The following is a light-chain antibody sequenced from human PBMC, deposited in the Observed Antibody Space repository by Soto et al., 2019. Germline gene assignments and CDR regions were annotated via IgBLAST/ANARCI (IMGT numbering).Light chain of an antibody. Sequence: EIVMTQSPATLCVCQGARVILSYRASQSVSSTYLAWYQQKPGQAPRLLIYGASSRATGIPDRFSGSGSGTDFTLTISRLEPEDFAVYYCQQYNNWPPITVGQGTRLEI. CDR1: QSVSSTY. J-gene: IGKJ5*01. CDR3: QQYNNWPPIT. CDR2: GAS. V-gene: IGKV3-20*01.